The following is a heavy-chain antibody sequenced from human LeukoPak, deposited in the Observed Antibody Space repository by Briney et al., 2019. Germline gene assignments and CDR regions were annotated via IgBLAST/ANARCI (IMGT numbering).Heavy chain of an antibody. CDR1: GYTFTSYD. CDR2: MNPNSGNT. J-gene: IGHJ4*02. Sequence: VASVKVSCKASGYTFTSYDINWVRQATGQGLEWMGWMNPNSGNTGYAQKFQGRVTMTRNTSISTAYMELSSLRSEDTAVYYCARCSSTSCYSDYWGQGTLVTVSS. CDR3: ARCSSTSCYSDY. V-gene: IGHV1-8*01. D-gene: IGHD2-2*02.